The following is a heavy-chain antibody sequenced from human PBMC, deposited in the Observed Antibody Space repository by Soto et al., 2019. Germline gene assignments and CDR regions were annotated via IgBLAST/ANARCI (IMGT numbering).Heavy chain of an antibody. CDR1: GFTFSSYA. J-gene: IGHJ4*02. D-gene: IGHD3-22*01. CDR3: AKDRGFDSSGIDY. V-gene: IGHV3-23*01. Sequence: GGSLRLSCAASGFTFSSYAMSWVRQAPGKGLESVATISGSGGSTYYADSVKGRFTISRDNSKNTLYLQVNSLRVEDTAVYYCAKDRGFDSSGIDYWGQGTLVTVSS. CDR2: ISGSGGST.